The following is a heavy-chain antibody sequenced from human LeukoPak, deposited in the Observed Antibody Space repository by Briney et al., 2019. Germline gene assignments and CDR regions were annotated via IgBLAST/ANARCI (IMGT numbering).Heavy chain of an antibody. D-gene: IGHD6-13*01. V-gene: IGHV3-9*01. CDR3: AKAALAAAGTRPYYFDY. CDR2: ISWNSGSI. Sequence: PGGSLRLSCAASGFTFDDYAMHWVRQAPGKGLEWVSGISWNSGSIGYADSVKGGFTISRDNTKNSLYLQMNSLRAEDTALYYCAKAALAAAGTRPYYFDYWGQGTLVTVSS. CDR1: GFTFDDYA. J-gene: IGHJ4*02.